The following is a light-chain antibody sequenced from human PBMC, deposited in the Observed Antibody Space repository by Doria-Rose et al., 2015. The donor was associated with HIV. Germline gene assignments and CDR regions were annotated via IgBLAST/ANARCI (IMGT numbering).Light chain of an antibody. CDR3: QQNCSSPQST. J-gene: IGKJ2*02. CDR2: GAS. V-gene: IGKV3-20*01. CDR1: QSVSSSY. Sequence: EIALTQSPGTLSLSPWARATLSCRASQSVSSSYLASYQQQPGQAPKLLIYGASTRATGIPDRFSGSGSGTDFTLTISSLEPGDFATYFCQQNCSSPQSTFGQGTKVEMK.